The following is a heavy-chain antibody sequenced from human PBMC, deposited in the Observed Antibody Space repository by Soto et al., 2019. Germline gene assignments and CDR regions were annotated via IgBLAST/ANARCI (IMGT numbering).Heavy chain of an antibody. Sequence: SETLSLTCTVSGGSISSSSYYWGWIRQPPGKGLEWIGSIYYSGSTYYNPSLKSRVTISVDTSKNQFSLKLSSVTAADTAVYYCARLRRSSSDFDYWGQGTLVTVSS. CDR2: IYYSGST. CDR3: ARLRRSSSDFDY. V-gene: IGHV4-39*01. CDR1: GGSISSSSYY. D-gene: IGHD6-6*01. J-gene: IGHJ4*02.